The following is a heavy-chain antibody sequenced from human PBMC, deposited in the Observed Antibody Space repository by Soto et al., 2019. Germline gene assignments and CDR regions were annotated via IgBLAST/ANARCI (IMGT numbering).Heavy chain of an antibody. CDR1: GGSISSYY. V-gene: IGHV4-59*01. D-gene: IGHD2-21*01. Sequence: SETLSLTCTVSGGSISSYYWSWIRQPPGKGLEWIGYIYYSGSTNYNPSLKSRVTISVDTSKNQFSLKLSSVTAAYTAVYYCAIHASIGDYYFDYWGQGTLVTVSS. CDR2: IYYSGST. J-gene: IGHJ4*02. CDR3: AIHASIGDYYFDY.